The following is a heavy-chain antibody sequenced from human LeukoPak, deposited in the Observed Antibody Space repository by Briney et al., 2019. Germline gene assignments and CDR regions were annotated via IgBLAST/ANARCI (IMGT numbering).Heavy chain of an antibody. Sequence: ASVKVSCKASGYTFSNYGITWVRQAPGQGLEWLGVINPSGGSTTYAQTFQGRVTMTRDPSTKTVYMELTSLRCEDTAVYYCAKDGFDIVVVVAAAPEYYFDYWGQGTLVTVSS. CDR1: GYTFSNYG. CDR2: INPSGGST. J-gene: IGHJ4*02. CDR3: AKDGFDIVVVVAAAPEYYFDY. D-gene: IGHD2-15*01. V-gene: IGHV1-46*01.